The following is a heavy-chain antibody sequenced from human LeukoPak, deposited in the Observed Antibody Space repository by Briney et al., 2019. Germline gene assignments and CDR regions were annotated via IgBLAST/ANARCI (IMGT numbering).Heavy chain of an antibody. CDR3: ARAGGYCGRISCPYYFDY. J-gene: IGHJ4*02. D-gene: IGHD2-15*01. Sequence: ASVKVSCKASGYTFTSYDINWVRQAPGQGLEWMGWMNPNSGNTGYAQKFQGRVTMTRNTSISTAYMELSSLRSEDTAVYYCARAGGYCGRISCPYYFDYWGQGALVAVSS. CDR2: MNPNSGNT. CDR1: GYTFTSYD. V-gene: IGHV1-8*01.